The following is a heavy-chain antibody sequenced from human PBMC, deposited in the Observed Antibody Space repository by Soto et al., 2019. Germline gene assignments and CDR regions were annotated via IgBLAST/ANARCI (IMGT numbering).Heavy chain of an antibody. Sequence: GGSLRLSCAASGFTFSAWYMSWIRQAPGRGMEYISYISGDGGETNYADSVRGRFTISRDNTKNSLYLQMNGLRDDDTAVYYCVKGDRHSDFWGRGTQVTVSS. CDR2: ISGDGGET. CDR1: GFTFSAWY. D-gene: IGHD3-10*01. CDR3: VKGDRHSDF. V-gene: IGHV3-11*06. J-gene: IGHJ4*02.